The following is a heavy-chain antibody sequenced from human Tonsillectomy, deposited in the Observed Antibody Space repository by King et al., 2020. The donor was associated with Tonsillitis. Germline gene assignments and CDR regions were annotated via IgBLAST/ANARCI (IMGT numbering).Heavy chain of an antibody. V-gene: IGHV5-10-1*03. Sequence: VQLVESGAEVKKPGESLRISCKGSGYSFTSYWITWVRQMPGKGLEWMGRIDPSDSYTDYSPSFQGHVTISADKSISTAYLQWSSLKASDTAMYYCANAGGYYSDMDVWGHGTTVTVSS. CDR2: IDPSDSYT. J-gene: IGHJ6*02. CDR1: GYSFTSYW. CDR3: ANAGGYYSDMDV. D-gene: IGHD3-10*01.